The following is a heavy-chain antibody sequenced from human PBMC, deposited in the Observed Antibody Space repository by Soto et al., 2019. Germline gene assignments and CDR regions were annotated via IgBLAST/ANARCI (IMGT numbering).Heavy chain of an antibody. CDR3: ARYRDGYINYGMDV. CDR2: IHHDGST. J-gene: IGHJ6*02. CDR1: GGSISSTTW. D-gene: IGHD5-12*01. Sequence: SETLSLTCAVSGGSISSTTWWSRVRQPPGKGLEWIGEIHHDGSTNYNPSLKSRVTISVDTSKNQFSLKLSSVSAADTAVYYCARYRDGYINYGMDVWGQGTTVT. V-gene: IGHV4-4*02.